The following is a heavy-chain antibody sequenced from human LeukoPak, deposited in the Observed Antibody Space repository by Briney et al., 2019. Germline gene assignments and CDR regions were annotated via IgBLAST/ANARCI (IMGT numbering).Heavy chain of an antibody. J-gene: IGHJ2*01. D-gene: IGHD3-9*01. Sequence: PGGSLRLSCAASGFTFSIFAMSWVRQAPGKGLEWVSTITGSGATYYADSVKGRFTISRDNSKNMLYLQMNSLRAEDTAVYYCAKELRYFDWLLSTLNWYFDLWGRGTLVTVSS. CDR2: ITGSGAT. V-gene: IGHV3-23*01. CDR1: GFTFSIFA. CDR3: AKELRYFDWLLSTLNWYFDL.